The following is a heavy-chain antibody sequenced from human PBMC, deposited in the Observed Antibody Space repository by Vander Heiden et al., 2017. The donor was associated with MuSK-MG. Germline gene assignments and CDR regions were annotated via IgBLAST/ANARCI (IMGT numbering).Heavy chain of an antibody. CDR3: GRRIAAHYQWFDP. V-gene: IGHV4-39*01. CDR2: IYYSGST. CDR1: GGSISSSSYY. Sequence: QLQLQESGPGLVKPSETLSLTCTVSGGSISSSSYYWGWIRQPPGKGLGWIGSIYYSGSTYYNPSLKSRVTISVDTSKNQFSLKLSSLPAADTAVYCCGRRIAAHYQWFDPWG. D-gene: IGHD6-13*01. J-gene: IGHJ5*02.